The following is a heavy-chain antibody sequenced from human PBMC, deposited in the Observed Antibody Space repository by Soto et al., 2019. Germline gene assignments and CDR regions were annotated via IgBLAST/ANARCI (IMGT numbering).Heavy chain of an antibody. CDR3: ARGRHGFMVRGVPHRDY. CDR1: GGSFSGYY. V-gene: IGHV4-34*01. J-gene: IGHJ4*02. CDR2: INHSGST. Sequence: QVQLQQWGAGLLKPSETLSLTCAVYGGSFSGYYWSWIRQPPGKGLEWIGEINHSGSTNYNPSLKSRVPISVATSTHQFSLKLSSVTAADTAVYYCARGRHGFMVRGVPHRDYWGQGTLVTVSS. D-gene: IGHD3-10*01.